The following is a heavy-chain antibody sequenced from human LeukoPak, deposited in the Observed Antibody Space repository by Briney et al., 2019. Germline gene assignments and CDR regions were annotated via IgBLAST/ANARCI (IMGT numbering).Heavy chain of an antibody. V-gene: IGHV4-34*01. Sequence: PSETPSLTCAVYGGSFSGDYWRWIRQPPGKGLEWIGEINHSGSTNYNPSLKSRVTISVDTSKNQFSLKLSSVTAADTAVYYCASWGDSSGYYYGFDYWGQGTLVTVSS. CDR3: ASWGDSSGYYYGFDY. CDR1: GGSFSGDY. J-gene: IGHJ4*02. D-gene: IGHD3-22*01. CDR2: INHSGST.